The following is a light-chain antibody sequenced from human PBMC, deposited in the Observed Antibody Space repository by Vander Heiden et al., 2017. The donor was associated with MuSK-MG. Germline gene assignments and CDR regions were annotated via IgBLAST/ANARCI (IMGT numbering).Light chain of an antibody. CDR2: YDS. CDR3: QVWDRSSDHRV. J-gene: IGLJ3*02. V-gene: IGLV3-21*02. Sequence: SSVLTQPPSVSVAPGQTARITCGGNNIGSKSVHWYQQKPGQAPVLVVYYDSHRPSGIPERFSGSNSGNTATLTLSRVEAGDEADYYCQVWDRSSDHRVFGGGTKRTVL. CDR1: NIGSKS.